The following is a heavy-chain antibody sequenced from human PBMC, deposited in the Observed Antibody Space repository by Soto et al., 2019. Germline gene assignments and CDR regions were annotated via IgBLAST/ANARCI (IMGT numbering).Heavy chain of an antibody. Sequence: EVQLVESGGGLVQPGGSLRLSCAASGFTFSSYWMSWVRQAPGKGLEWVANIKQDGSEKYSVDSVKGRFTISRDNAKNSLYLQKNSLRAEDTAVYYCARETLYGDYDSYYYYFGMDVWGQGTTVTVSS. CDR2: IKQDGSEK. CDR1: GFTFSSYW. V-gene: IGHV3-7*05. J-gene: IGHJ6*02. CDR3: ARETLYGDYDSYYYYFGMDV. D-gene: IGHD4-17*01.